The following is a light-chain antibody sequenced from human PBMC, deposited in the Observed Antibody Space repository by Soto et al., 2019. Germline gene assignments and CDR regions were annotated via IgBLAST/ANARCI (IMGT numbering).Light chain of an antibody. Sequence: DIHVTQSPSTLSASVGDRGTFTCRASQSISSWLAWYQQKPGRAPKLLIYDASTLESGVPSRFSGSGSGTEFTLTISRLQPDDFATYYCQQYNTYPWTFGQGTKVDIK. CDR2: DAS. CDR1: QSISSW. V-gene: IGKV1-5*01. CDR3: QQYNTYPWT. J-gene: IGKJ1*01.